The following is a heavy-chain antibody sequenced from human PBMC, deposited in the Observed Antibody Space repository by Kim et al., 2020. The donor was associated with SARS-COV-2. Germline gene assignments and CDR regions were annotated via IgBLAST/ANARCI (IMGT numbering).Heavy chain of an antibody. J-gene: IGHJ3*02. Sequence: LKTRVTISVDTSKNQFSLKLSSVTAADTAVYYCARKVAYYGSGSSDAFDMWGQGTMVTVSS. D-gene: IGHD3-10*01. CDR3: ARKVAYYGSGSSDAFDM. V-gene: IGHV4-34*01.